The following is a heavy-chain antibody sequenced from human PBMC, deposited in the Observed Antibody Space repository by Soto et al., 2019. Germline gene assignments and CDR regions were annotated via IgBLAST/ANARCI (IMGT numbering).Heavy chain of an antibody. V-gene: IGHV3-11*06. CDR2: ISSSSSYT. J-gene: IGHJ4*02. Sequence: QVQLVESGGGLVKPGGSLRLSCAASGFTFSDYYMSWIRQAPGKGLEWVSYISSSSSYTNYADSVKGRFTISRDNAKNSLYLQMNSLRAEDTAVYYCARDLCSSTRCYGVFDYWGQGTLVTVSS. CDR1: GFTFSDYY. D-gene: IGHD2-2*01. CDR3: ARDLCSSTRCYGVFDY.